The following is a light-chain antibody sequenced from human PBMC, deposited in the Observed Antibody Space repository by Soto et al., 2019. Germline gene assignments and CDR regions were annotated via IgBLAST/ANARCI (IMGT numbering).Light chain of an antibody. V-gene: IGKV4-1*01. CDR1: QSVLYSSNNKNY. CDR2: WAS. Sequence: DIVMTQSPDSLAESLGERATINCKSSQSVLYSSNNKNYLAWYQQKPGQPPKLLIYWASTRESGVPDRFSGSGPGTDFTLTISSLQAEEVSVYYCQQYYSTPWTFGQGTKVVTK. CDR3: QQYYSTPWT. J-gene: IGKJ1*01.